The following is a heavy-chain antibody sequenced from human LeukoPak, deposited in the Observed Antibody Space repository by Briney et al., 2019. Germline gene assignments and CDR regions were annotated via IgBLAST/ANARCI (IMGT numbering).Heavy chain of an antibody. J-gene: IGHJ6*02. D-gene: IGHD3-16*02. CDR3: AHDSPGNYGFDV. Sequence: ESGPTLVNPTQTLTLTCTFSGFSLSTSGVGVAWIRQPPGKALEWLALIYGDDNKRYSSSLKSRLTITKDTSKNQVVLTMTNMDPVDTATYYCAHDSPGNYGFDVWGQGTTVTVSS. CDR2: IYGDDNK. V-gene: IGHV2-5*02. CDR1: GFSLSTSGVG.